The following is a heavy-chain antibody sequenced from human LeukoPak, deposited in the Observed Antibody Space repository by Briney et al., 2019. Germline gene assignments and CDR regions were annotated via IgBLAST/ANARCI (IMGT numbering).Heavy chain of an antibody. J-gene: IGHJ4*02. CDR3: ARDRYGLPVEY. CDR2: INYSGNI. Sequence: SETLSLTCTVSGGSLSIYYWTCIRQPPAKGLECIGDINYSGNINHNPSLKSRVTIPVDTSKNHFSLQLISVTAADTAVYFCARDRYGLPVEYWGRGTLVTVSS. V-gene: IGHV4-59*01. D-gene: IGHD3-16*01. CDR1: GGSLSIYY.